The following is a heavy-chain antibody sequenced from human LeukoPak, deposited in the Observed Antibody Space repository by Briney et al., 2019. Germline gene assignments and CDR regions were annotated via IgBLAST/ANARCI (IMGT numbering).Heavy chain of an antibody. CDR3: ARAGEIQYYYYYMDV. CDR1: GGSISSYY. D-gene: IGHD1-14*01. Sequence: SETLSLTCTVSGGSISSYYWSWIRQPPGKGLEWIGYIYYSGSTNYNPSLKSRVTISVDTSKNQFSLKLSSVTAADTAVYYCARAGEIQYYYYYMDVWGKGTTVTVSS. CDR2: IYYSGST. J-gene: IGHJ6*03. V-gene: IGHV4-59*01.